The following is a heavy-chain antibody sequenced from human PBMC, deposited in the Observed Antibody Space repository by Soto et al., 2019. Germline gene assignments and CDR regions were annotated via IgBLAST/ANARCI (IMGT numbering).Heavy chain of an antibody. CDR2: ISDSGDSA. CDR1: GFTFSIYG. J-gene: IGHJ3*01. Sequence: GASVRLSCAASGFTFSIYGMSWVRQVPGKGLEWASTISDSGDSAYYADSVKGRFTISRDNSKNTLYLQMNSLRAEDTAVYYCARPYGGKIGDAPDLWGQGTMVTVSS. D-gene: IGHD2-15*01. CDR3: ARPYGGKIGDAPDL. V-gene: IGHV3-23*01.